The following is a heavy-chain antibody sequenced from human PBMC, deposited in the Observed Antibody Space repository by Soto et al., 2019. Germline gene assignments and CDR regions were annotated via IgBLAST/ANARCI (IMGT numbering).Heavy chain of an antibody. CDR1: GGSVTNSSYY. CDR3: VSQRTTVPTKAYFDY. V-gene: IGHV4-39*01. Sequence: SETLSLTCTVSGGSVTNSSYYWGWIRQSPGKGLEWVGSVYYRGRSYSKSSVKSRVTISVDTSKNRVSLSLNSVTASDTAVYFCVSQRTTVPTKAYFDYWGPGALVTVSS. CDR2: VYYRGRS. J-gene: IGHJ4*02. D-gene: IGHD4-17*01.